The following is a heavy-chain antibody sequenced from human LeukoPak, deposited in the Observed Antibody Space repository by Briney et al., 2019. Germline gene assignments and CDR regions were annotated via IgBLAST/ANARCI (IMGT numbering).Heavy chain of an antibody. Sequence: GESLKTSFKGSGYSFINYWLGWVRQMPGKGLGGRVIIYPGDSDTRYNPSFQGQVTISADKSISKAYLQWSSLKASDAAMYYCARQRFTMRAYAGNWFDPWGQGTLVTVSS. CDR1: GYSFINYW. CDR3: ARQRFTMRAYAGNWFDP. D-gene: IGHD3-10*01. J-gene: IGHJ5*02. V-gene: IGHV5-51*01. CDR2: IYPGDSDT.